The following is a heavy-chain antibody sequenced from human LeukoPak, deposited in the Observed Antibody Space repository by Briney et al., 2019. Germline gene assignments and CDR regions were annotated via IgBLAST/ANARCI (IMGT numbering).Heavy chain of an antibody. Sequence: GGSLRLSCAASGFTFSRYWMHWVRQAPGKGLVWVSRINTDGRTITYADSVKSRFTISRDNAKNTLYLQMNSLRAEDTAVYYCVRSAFLTTEFYFDYWGHGTLITVSS. D-gene: IGHD4-11*01. CDR1: GFTFSRYW. CDR2: INTDGRTI. V-gene: IGHV3-74*01. CDR3: VRSAFLTTEFYFDY. J-gene: IGHJ4*01.